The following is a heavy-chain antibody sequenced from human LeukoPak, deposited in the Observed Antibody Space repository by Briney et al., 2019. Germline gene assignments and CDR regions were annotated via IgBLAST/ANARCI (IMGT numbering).Heavy chain of an antibody. D-gene: IGHD3-16*01. CDR2: ISTYNGNT. J-gene: IGHJ3*01. CDR1: GYIFSTYG. V-gene: IGHV1-18*01. CDR3: ARASGGGQTSFDF. Sequence: ASVKVSCKASGYIFSTYGISWVRQAPGQGLEWMGWISTYNGNTNYAQKFQGRVTMTTDTSTSTIYLEINSLTYDDTAIYYCARASGGGQTSFDFWSQGTVVTVSS.